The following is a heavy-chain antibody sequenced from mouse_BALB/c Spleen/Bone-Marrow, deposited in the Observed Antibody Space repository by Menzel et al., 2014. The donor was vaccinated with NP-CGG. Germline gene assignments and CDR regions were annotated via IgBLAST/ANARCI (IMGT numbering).Heavy chain of an antibody. CDR3: TRGGNRDDFDY. V-gene: IGHV5-17*02. Sequence: EVKLEESGGGLVQPGGSRKLSCAASGFTFSSFGMHWVRQAPEKGLEWVAYISSGSSNIYYADTVKGRFTISRDNPKNTLFLQMTSLRSEDTAMYYCTRGGNRDDFDYWGQGTTLTVSS. D-gene: IGHD4-1*01. CDR2: ISSGSSNI. CDR1: GFTFSSFG. J-gene: IGHJ2*01.